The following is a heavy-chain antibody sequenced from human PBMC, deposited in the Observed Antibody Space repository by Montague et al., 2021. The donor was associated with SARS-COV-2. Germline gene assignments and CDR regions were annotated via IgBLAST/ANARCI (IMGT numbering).Heavy chain of an antibody. Sequence: SETLSLTCAVYGGSFTENFWTWIRQPPGKGLEWIGEINHSGTSNYNASLRSRVTISIDTAKNQFSLRLSALAAADTAVYYCARGRSTRVRGVMFTSYYYYYYGIDVWGQGTTVTVSS. D-gene: IGHD3-10*01. CDR1: GGSFTENF. J-gene: IGHJ6*02. V-gene: IGHV4-34*01. CDR3: ARGRSTRVRGVMFTSYYYYYYGIDV. CDR2: INHSGTS.